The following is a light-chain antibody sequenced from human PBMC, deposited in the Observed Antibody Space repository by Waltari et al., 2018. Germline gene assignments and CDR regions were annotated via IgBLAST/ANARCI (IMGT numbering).Light chain of an antibody. V-gene: IGLV3-1*01. CDR1: KLGDKY. J-gene: IGLJ3*02. Sequence: SYELTQEPSVSVSPGQTASLTCSGDKLGDKYVSWYQQKPGQSPVLVIYGDTKRPSGIPGRFSGAHSGVTATLTIGGTQAMDEADYYCQAWDSTAVVFGGGTKLTVL. CDR3: QAWDSTAVV. CDR2: GDT.